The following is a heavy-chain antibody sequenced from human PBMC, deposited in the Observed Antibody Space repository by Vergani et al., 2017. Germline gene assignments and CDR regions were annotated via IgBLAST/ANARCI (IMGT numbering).Heavy chain of an antibody. V-gene: IGHV3-23*04. Sequence: VQLVESGGGVVQPGRSLRLSCAASGFTFSSYAMSWVRQAPGKGLEWVSAISGSGGSTYYADSVKGRFTISRDNSKNTLYLQMNSLRAEDTAVYYCAGTRRYSSGWWQNWGQGTLVTVSS. J-gene: IGHJ4*02. CDR2: ISGSGGST. CDR3: AGTRRYSSGWWQN. CDR1: GFTFSSYA. D-gene: IGHD6-19*01.